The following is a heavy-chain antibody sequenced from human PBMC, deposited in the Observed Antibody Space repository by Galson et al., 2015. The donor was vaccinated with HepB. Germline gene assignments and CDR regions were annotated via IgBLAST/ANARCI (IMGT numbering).Heavy chain of an antibody. CDR1: GFIFRHHA. CDR3: VKEGSWFGGDWFDP. V-gene: IGHV3-23*01. D-gene: IGHD3-16*01. J-gene: IGHJ5*02. Sequence: SLRLSCAGSGFIFRHHAMAWIRQAPGKGLEWVSGINGRGSTRSYSDAVKGRLSISRDNSKGTVFLQMDNLRAEDTAVYYCVKEGSWFGGDWFDPWGQGALVTVS. CDR2: INGRGSTR.